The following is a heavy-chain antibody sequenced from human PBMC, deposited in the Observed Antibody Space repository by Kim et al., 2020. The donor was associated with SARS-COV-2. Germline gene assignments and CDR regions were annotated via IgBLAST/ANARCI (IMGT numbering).Heavy chain of an antibody. CDR2: ISDSGDST. CDR1: SFTFGHFA. CDR3: AKDLNLGFDS. V-gene: IGHV3-23*01. J-gene: IGHJ4*02. Sequence: GGSLRLSCAASSFTFGHFAMNWVRQAPGKGLEWISSISDSGDSTYYADSVKGRFTISRDNSKNTLFLQMNSLRADDTAMYYSAKDLNLGFDSWGQGTLVTVSA. D-gene: IGHD7-27*01.